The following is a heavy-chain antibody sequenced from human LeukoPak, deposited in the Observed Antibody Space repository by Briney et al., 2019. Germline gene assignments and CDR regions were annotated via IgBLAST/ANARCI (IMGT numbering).Heavy chain of an antibody. CDR1: GGSVGSAGYY. CDR2: INHSGST. CDR3: AIPSGYSYGPYFQH. J-gene: IGHJ1*01. V-gene: IGHV4-34*01. Sequence: PSETLSLTCTVSGGSVGSAGYYWSWIRQPPGKGLEWIGEINHSGSTNYNPSLKSRVTISVDTSKNQFSLKLSSVTAADTAVYYCAIPSGYSYGPYFQHWGQGTLVTVSS. D-gene: IGHD5-18*01.